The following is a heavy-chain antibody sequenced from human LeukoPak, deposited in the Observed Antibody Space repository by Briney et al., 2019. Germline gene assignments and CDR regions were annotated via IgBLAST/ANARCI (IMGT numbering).Heavy chain of an antibody. CDR3: ARVLYYDFWSGYSPLYYYYYMDV. D-gene: IGHD3-3*01. CDR2: ISGSGGST. Sequence: GGSLRLSCAASGFTFSSYAMSWVRQAPGKGLEWVSAISGSGGSTYYADSVKGRFTISRDNSKNTLYLQMNSLRAEDTAVYYCARVLYYDFWSGYSPLYYYYYMDVWGKGTTVTVSS. V-gene: IGHV3-23*01. CDR1: GFTFSSYA. J-gene: IGHJ6*03.